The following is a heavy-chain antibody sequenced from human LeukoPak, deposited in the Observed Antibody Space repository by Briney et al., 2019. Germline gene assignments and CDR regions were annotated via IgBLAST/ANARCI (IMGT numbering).Heavy chain of an antibody. D-gene: IGHD3-10*01. Sequence: GGSLRLSCAASGFTFSSYAMSWVRQAPGKGLEWVSAISGSGGSTYYADSVKGRFTISRDSSKNTLYLQMNSLRAEDTAVSYCYRSGSSFDYWGQGTLVTVSS. CDR2: ISGSGGST. J-gene: IGHJ4*02. V-gene: IGHV3-23*01. CDR1: GFTFSSYA. CDR3: YRSGSSFDY.